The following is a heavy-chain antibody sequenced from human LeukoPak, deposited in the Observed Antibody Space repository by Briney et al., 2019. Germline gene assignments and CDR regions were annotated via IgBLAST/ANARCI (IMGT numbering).Heavy chain of an antibody. CDR2: IYYSGST. D-gene: IGHD3-22*01. Sequence: SETLSLTCTVSGGSISSYYWSWIRQPPGKGLEWIGYIYYSGSTNYNPSLKSRVTISVDTSKNQFSLKLSSVTAADTAVYYCAMTSDGTYYYDSSGSADAFDIWGQGTMVTVSS. V-gene: IGHV4-59*12. J-gene: IGHJ3*02. CDR3: AMTSDGTYYYDSSGSADAFDI. CDR1: GGSISSYY.